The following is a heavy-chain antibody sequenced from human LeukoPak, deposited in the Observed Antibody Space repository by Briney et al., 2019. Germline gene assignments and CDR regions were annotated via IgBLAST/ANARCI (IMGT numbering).Heavy chain of an antibody. CDR1: GFTFSSYA. J-gene: IGHJ4*02. CDR2: ISGSGGFT. CDR3: ARDYFYCGGDCFVDY. Sequence: GGSLRLSCAASGFTFSSYAMSWVRQAPGKGLEWVSTISGSGGFTYNADSVEGRFTISRDTSKSTMYLQMNSLRAEDTAVYYCARDYFYCGGDCFVDYWGQGTLVTVSS. V-gene: IGHV3-23*01. D-gene: IGHD2-21*02.